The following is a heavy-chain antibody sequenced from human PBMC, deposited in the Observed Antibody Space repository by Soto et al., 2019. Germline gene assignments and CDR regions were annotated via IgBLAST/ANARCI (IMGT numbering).Heavy chain of an antibody. CDR1: GFTFDDYA. CDR3: ARDPADYYDSYGMDV. V-gene: IGHV3-74*01. J-gene: IGHJ6*02. CDR2: INSDGSST. D-gene: IGHD3-22*01. Sequence: GGSLRLSCAASGFTFDDYAMHWVRQAPGKGLEWVSGINSDGSSTSYADSVKGRFTISRDNAKNTLYLQMNSLRAEDTAVYYCARDPADYYDSYGMDVWGQGTTVTVSS.